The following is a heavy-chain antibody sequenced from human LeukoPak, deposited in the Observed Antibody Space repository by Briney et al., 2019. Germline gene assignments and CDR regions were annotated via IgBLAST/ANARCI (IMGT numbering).Heavy chain of an antibody. D-gene: IGHD1-1*01. J-gene: IGHJ4*02. Sequence: GASVKVSCKTSGYIFTNYGISWLRQAPGQGLEWMGWISGYNGNTNYIQKFRGRVAMTADTSTSTVYMELRSLRSDDTAVYYCARDIATVQHQDWGQGTLVTVSS. CDR1: GYIFTNYG. CDR3: ARDIATVQHQD. V-gene: IGHV1-18*01. CDR2: ISGYNGNT.